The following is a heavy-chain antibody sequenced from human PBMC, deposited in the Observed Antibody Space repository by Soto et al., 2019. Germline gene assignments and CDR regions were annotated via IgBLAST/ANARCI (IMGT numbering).Heavy chain of an antibody. CDR1: GGSSSSGGCS. Sequence: LQTNSLTCAVAGGSSSSGGCSWSWIRQPPGKGLEWIGYIYHSGSTYYNPSLKSRVTISVGRSKNQFSLKLSSVTAADTAVYYCSRVPGPWGQGTLVTVSS. CDR3: SRVPGP. CDR2: IYHSGST. V-gene: IGHV4-30-2*01. J-gene: IGHJ5*02.